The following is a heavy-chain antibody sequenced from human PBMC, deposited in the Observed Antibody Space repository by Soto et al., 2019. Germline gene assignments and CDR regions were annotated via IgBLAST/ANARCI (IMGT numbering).Heavy chain of an antibody. D-gene: IGHD3-22*01. V-gene: IGHV3-21*01. J-gene: IGHJ6*02. CDR1: GFTFSSYS. CDR2: ISSSTSYI. Sequence: EVQLVESGGGLVKPGGSLRLSCAASGFTFSSYSMNWVRQAPGKGLEWVSSISSSTSYIYYADSVKGRFTISRDNAKNSLCLQMNSLRAEDTAVYYCARVVDYYDPYSYYGMDVWGQGTTVTVSS. CDR3: ARVVDYYDPYSYYGMDV.